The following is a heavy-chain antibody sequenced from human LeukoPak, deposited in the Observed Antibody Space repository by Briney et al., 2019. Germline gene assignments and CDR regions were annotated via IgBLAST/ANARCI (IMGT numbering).Heavy chain of an antibody. CDR2: IYYSRST. Sequence: SETLSLTCTASGGSISSYYWSWIRQPPGKGLEWIEYIYYSRSTNYNPPPRSRLTTSVDTTKNQFSLKLSSVTAADTAVYYCATSKIYSGSQYYFDYWGQGTLVTVSS. CDR3: ATSKIYSGSQYYFDY. J-gene: IGHJ4*02. D-gene: IGHD6-13*01. CDR1: GGSISSYY. V-gene: IGHV4-59*01.